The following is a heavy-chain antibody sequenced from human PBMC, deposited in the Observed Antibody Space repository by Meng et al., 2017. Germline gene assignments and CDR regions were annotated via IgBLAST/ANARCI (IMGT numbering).Heavy chain of an antibody. J-gene: IGHJ3*02. V-gene: IGHV4-59*11. CDR1: GGSISPHY. Sequence: SETLSLTCNVPGGSISPHYWSWIRQSPERGLEWTGYTFYTGGTNYNPHLKGRVTMSVDTSKNHFSLRLSSVAAADTALYYCAKHFGSQDGYNSDRFDIWGQGTMVTVSS. CDR2: TFYTGGT. CDR3: AKHFGSQDGYNSDRFDI. D-gene: IGHD5-24*01.